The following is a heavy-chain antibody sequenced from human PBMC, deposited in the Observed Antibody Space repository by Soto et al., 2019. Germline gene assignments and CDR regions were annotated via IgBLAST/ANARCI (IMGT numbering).Heavy chain of an antibody. Sequence: NPSETLSLTCDVSGYSISSGFYWGWIRQPPGKGLEWIGTIYRSGSTYYNPSLKSRVTMSVDTSLNQFSLKLRSVTAADTAVYYCARESGCSGGICSLPYFFDYWGRGTLVTVSS. CDR2: IYRSGST. CDR3: ARESGCSGGICSLPYFFDY. D-gene: IGHD2-15*01. J-gene: IGHJ4*02. V-gene: IGHV4-38-2*02. CDR1: GYSISSGFY.